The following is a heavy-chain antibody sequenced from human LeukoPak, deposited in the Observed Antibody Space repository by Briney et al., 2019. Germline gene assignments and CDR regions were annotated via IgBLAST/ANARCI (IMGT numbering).Heavy chain of an antibody. D-gene: IGHD6-13*01. J-gene: IGHJ5*02. CDR2: IYTSGST. Sequence: SETLSLTCTVSGGSISNYYWSWIRQPAGKGLEWIGRIYTSGSTNYNPSLKSRVTMSVDTSKNQFSLKLSPVTAADTAVYYCAREEGSSWYGDWFDPWGQGTLVTVSS. CDR3: AREEGSSWYGDWFDP. CDR1: GGSISNYY. V-gene: IGHV4-4*07.